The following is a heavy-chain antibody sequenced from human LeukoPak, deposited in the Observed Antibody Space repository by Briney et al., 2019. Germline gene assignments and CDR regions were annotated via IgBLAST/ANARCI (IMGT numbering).Heavy chain of an antibody. CDR2: ISAYNGNT. CDR3: ARGVATGDY. CDR1: GYTFTGYY. V-gene: IGHV1-18*04. D-gene: IGHD5-12*01. J-gene: IGHJ4*02. Sequence: ASVTVSCKASGYTFTGYYMHWVRQAPGQGLEWMGWISAYNGNTNYAQKLQGRVTMTTDTSTSTAYMELRSLRSDDTAVYYCARGVATGDYWGQGTLVTVSS.